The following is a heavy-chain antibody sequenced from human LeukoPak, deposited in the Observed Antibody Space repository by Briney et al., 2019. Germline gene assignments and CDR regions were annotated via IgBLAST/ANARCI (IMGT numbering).Heavy chain of an antibody. CDR3: AREVEGTDMDV. CDR2: IFYSGST. V-gene: IGHV4-39*07. D-gene: IGHD1-1*01. Sequence: SETLSLTCTVSGGSISASNYYWGWIRQPPGKGLEWIGNIFYSGSTYYSPSLRSRVTISLDTSRNQFSLKLNSVTAADTAVYYCAREVEGTDMDVWGKGTTVTISS. J-gene: IGHJ6*03. CDR1: GGSISASNYY.